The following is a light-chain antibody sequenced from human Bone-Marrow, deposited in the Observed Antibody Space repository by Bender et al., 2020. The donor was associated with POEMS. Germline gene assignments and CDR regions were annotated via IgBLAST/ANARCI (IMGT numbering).Light chain of an antibody. Sequence: SSELTQDPAVSVALGQTVTITCQGDSLRSYSASWYQQKPVQAPLLVVHGRKNDRPSGIPGRFSGSKSGNTASLTISGAQAEDEADYYCNSRDSSGAHLYAFGTGTKVTVL. J-gene: IGLJ1*01. CDR3: NSRDSSGAHLYA. CDR1: SLRSYS. V-gene: IGLV3-19*01. CDR2: GRKN.